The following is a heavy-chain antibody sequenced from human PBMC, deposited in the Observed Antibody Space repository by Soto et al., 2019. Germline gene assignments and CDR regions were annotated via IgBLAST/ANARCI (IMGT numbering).Heavy chain of an antibody. D-gene: IGHD2-2*01. Sequence: PSETLSLTCAVSGGSISTTNWWSWVRQSPGEGLKWIGEIYHSGSTNYNPSLKSRVTISIAKSQNQFSLRLTSVTAADTAVYYCARAQVDLFCGSTRCNYFYVMDVWGQGTTVTVSS. CDR3: ARAQVDLFCGSTRCNYFYVMDV. J-gene: IGHJ6*02. V-gene: IGHV4-4*02. CDR1: GGSISTTNW. CDR2: IYHSGST.